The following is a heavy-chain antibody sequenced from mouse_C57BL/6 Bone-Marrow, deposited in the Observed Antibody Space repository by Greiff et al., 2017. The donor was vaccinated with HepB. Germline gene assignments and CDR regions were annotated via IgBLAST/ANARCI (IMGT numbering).Heavy chain of an antibody. CDR1: GYTFTSYT. Sequence: QVQLQQSGAELARPGASVKISCKASGYTFTSYTMHWVKQRPGQGLEWIGYINPSSGYTKYNQKFKDKATLTADKSSSTAYMQLSSLTSEDSAVYYCARLRAYVAYWGQGTLVTVSA. J-gene: IGHJ3*01. CDR3: ARLRAYVAY. D-gene: IGHD1-1*01. CDR2: INPSSGYT. V-gene: IGHV1-4*01.